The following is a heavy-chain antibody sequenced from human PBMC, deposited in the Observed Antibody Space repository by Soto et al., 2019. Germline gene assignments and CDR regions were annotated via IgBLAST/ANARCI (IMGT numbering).Heavy chain of an antibody. CDR3: ASMGYHYGSGSYPLDY. CDR2: MYNSGST. J-gene: IGHJ4*02. Sequence: QVQLQESVPGLVKPSETLSLTCTVSGGSISSYYWTWIRQPPGKGLEWIGFMYNSGSTHYNPSLKSRVTISLDTFKNQFSLNLRSVTAADTAVYYCASMGYHYGSGSYPLDYWGQGTLVTVSS. D-gene: IGHD3-10*01. V-gene: IGHV4-59*08. CDR1: GGSISSYY.